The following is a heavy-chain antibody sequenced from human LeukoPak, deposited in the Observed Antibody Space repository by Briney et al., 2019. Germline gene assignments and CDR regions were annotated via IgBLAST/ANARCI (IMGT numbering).Heavy chain of an antibody. V-gene: IGHV4-59*01. CDR2: IASSGTS. J-gene: IGHJ5*02. D-gene: IGHD2-21*02. Sequence: KPSETLSLTCTVSGDSLNTYYWTWIRQTPGKELEWIGFIASSGTSNYNPSLKSRVSISIDTSKNQFSPALTSVTPADTAVYYCARVVRGVVTSNWFDPWGQGTLVSVSS. CDR1: GDSLNTYY. CDR3: ARVVRGVVTSNWFDP.